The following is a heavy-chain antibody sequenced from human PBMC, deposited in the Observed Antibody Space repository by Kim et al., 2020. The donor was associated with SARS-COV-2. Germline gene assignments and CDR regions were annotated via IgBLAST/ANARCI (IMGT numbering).Heavy chain of an antibody. D-gene: IGHD3-22*01. Sequence: ASVKVSCKASGYTFTSYYMHWVRQAPGQGLEWMGIINPSGGSTSYAQKFQGRVTMTRDTSTSTVYMELSSLRSEDTAVYYCVALSSSGYRGDYWGQGTLVTVSS. CDR2: INPSGGST. CDR1: GYTFTSYY. CDR3: VALSSSGYRGDY. J-gene: IGHJ4*02. V-gene: IGHV1-46*01.